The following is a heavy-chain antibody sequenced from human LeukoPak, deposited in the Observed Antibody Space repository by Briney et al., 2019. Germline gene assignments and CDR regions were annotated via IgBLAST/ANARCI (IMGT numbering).Heavy chain of an antibody. CDR1: GFTFSSYS. CDR3: AKGEEMATIPFDY. V-gene: IGHV3-21*01. J-gene: IGHJ4*02. Sequence: PGGSLRLSCAASGFTFSSYSMNWVRQAPGKGLEWVSSISSSSSYIYYADSVKGRFTISRDNAKNTLYLQMNSLRAEDTAVYYCAKGEEMATIPFDYWGQGTLVTVSS. CDR2: ISSSSSYI. D-gene: IGHD5-24*01.